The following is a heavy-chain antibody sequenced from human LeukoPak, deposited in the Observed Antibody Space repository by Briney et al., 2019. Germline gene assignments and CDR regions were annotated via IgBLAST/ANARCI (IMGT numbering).Heavy chain of an antibody. CDR1: GFTFSSYG. J-gene: IGHJ3*02. Sequence: PGRSLRLSCAASGFTFSSYGMHWVRQAPGKGLEWVAVIWYDGSNEYYADSVKGRFTISRDNSKNTLYLQMNSLRAEDTAVYYCAKDQPRITMIVVVKTGHAFDIWGQGTMVTVSS. D-gene: IGHD3-22*01. CDR3: AKDQPRITMIVVVKTGHAFDI. V-gene: IGHV3-33*06. CDR2: IWYDGSNE.